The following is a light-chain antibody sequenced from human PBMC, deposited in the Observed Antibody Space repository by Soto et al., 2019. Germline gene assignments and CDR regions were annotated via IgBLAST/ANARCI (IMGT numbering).Light chain of an antibody. CDR3: QTWGTGIVL. CDR2: LNSDGSH. CDR1: SGHSSYA. V-gene: IGLV4-69*01. J-gene: IGLJ2*01. Sequence: QLVLTQSPSASASLGASVKLTCTLSSGHSSYAIAWHQQQPEKGPRYLMKLNSDGSHSKGDGIPDRLSCSSSGAERYLTXSSLQSDDEADYYCQTWGTGIVLFGGGTKLTVL.